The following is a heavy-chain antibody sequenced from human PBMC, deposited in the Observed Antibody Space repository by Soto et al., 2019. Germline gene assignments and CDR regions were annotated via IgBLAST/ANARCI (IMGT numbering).Heavy chain of an antibody. V-gene: IGHV3-23*01. D-gene: IGHD1-7*01. CDR3: AKIYNWNYVED. CDR2: ISGSGGST. Sequence: GGSLRLSCAASGFTFDSYAMTWVRQAPGKGLEWVSVISGSGGSTYYADSVKGRFTISRDNSKNTLYLQMNSLRAEDTAVYYCAKIYNWNYVEDWGQGTLVTVSS. J-gene: IGHJ4*02. CDR1: GFTFDSYA.